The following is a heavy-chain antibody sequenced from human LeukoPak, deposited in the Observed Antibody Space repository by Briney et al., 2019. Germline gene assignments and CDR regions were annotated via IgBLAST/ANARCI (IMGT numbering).Heavy chain of an antibody. CDR3: AKDGYCSGGSCYSRYYYYGMDV. J-gene: IGHJ6*02. V-gene: IGHV3-43*01. CDR2: ISWDGGST. Sequence: GGSLRLSSAASGFTFDDYTMHWVRQAPGKGLEWVSLISWDGGSTYYADSVKGRFTISRDNSKNSLYLQMNSLRTEDTALYYCAKDGYCSGGSCYSRYYYYGMDVWGQGTTVTVSS. D-gene: IGHD2-15*01. CDR1: GFTFDDYT.